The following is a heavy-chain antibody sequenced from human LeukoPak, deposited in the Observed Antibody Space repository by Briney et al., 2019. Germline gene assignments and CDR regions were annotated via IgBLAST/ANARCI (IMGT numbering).Heavy chain of an antibody. J-gene: IGHJ4*02. CDR1: GGSISSHF. CDR3: TKATQWLAFDY. Sequence: SSETLSLSCTVSGGSISSHFWSWIRQPPGKGLEWVGNIYNSGSTNYNPSLESRVTISVDTSKNQLSLQLTSVTAADTAVYYCTKATQWLAFDYWGRGTLVSVFS. D-gene: IGHD6-19*01. V-gene: IGHV4-59*11. CDR2: IYNSGST.